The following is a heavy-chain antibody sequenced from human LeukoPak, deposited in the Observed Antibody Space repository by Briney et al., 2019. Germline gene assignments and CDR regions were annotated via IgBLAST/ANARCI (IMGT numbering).Heavy chain of an antibody. J-gene: IGHJ3*02. CDR2: IYYSGST. CDR1: GGSISSTSYF. D-gene: IGHD3-22*01. CDR3: ARQERGYDGSGHRAFDI. Sequence: KPSETLSLTCTVSGGSISSTSYFWGWIRQPPGKGLEWIGSIYYSGSTYYNPSLKSRVTLSVDTSKNQFSLKLRSVTAADTAVYYCARQERGYDGSGHRAFDIWGQGTMVTISS. V-gene: IGHV4-39*01.